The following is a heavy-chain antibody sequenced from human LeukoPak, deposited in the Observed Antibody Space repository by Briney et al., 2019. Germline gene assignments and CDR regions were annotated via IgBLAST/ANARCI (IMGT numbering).Heavy chain of an antibody. D-gene: IGHD1-26*01. CDR1: GGTFSSYA. CDR2: INPNSGGT. Sequence: GSSVKVSCKASGGTFSSYAISWVRQAPGQGLEWMGWINPNSGGTNYAQKFQGRVTKTRDTSISTAYMELSRLRSDDTAVYYCANYHSGKDAFDIWGQGTMVTVSS. CDR3: ANYHSGKDAFDI. V-gene: IGHV1-2*02. J-gene: IGHJ3*02.